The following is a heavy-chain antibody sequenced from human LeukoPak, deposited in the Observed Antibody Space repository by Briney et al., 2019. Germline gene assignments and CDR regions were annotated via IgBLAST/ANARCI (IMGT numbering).Heavy chain of an antibody. CDR3: ARSRLGLVGY. CDR1: GGSISSGGYS. D-gene: IGHD6-19*01. J-gene: IGHJ4*02. V-gene: IGHV4-30-2*01. Sequence: SETLSLTCAVSGGSISSGGYSWSWIRQPPGKGLEWIGYIYHSGSTYYNPSLKSRVTISVDRSKNQFSLKLSSVTAADTAVYYCARSRLGLVGYWVQGTLVTVSS. CDR2: IYHSGST.